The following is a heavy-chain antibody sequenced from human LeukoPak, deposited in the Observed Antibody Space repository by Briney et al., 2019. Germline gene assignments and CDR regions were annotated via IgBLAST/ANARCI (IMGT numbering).Heavy chain of an antibody. CDR2: IYYSGST. J-gene: IGHJ4*02. CDR1: GASISSYY. Sequence: SETLSLTCTVSGASISSYYWSWIRQPPGKGLEWIGYIYYSGSTSYNPSLKSRVTISVDTSKNQFSLNLSSVPAADTAVYYCARWSLYSSGWYFDYWGQGVLVTVSS. CDR3: ARWSLYSSGWYFDY. D-gene: IGHD6-19*01. V-gene: IGHV4-59*01.